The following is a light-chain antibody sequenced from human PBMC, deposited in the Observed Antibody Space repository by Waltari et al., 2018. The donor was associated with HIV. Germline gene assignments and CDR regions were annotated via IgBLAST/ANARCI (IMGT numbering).Light chain of an antibody. CDR2: KAS. Sequence: DIQMTQSPSPLSASVGDRVTITCRASQTSNSWLAWYQQKPGKAPKLLIYKASSLESGVPSRFSGSGSGTDFTLTISSLQPDDSATYYCQQYNNYPLTFGGGTRLEIK. CDR3: QQYNNYPLT. CDR1: QTSNSW. V-gene: IGKV1-5*03. J-gene: IGKJ4*01.